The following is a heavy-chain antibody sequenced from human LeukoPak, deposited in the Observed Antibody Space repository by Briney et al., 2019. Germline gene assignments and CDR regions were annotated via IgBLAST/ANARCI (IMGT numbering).Heavy chain of an antibody. V-gene: IGHV3-21*01. CDR1: GFTFSSYS. CDR3: ARDSSFDFDY. CDR2: ISSSSSYI. D-gene: IGHD6-6*01. Sequence: PGGSLRLSCAASGFTFSSYSMNWVRQAPGKGLEWVSSISSSSSYIYYADSVKGRFTISRDNAKNSPYLQMNSLRAEDTAVYYCARDSSFDFDYWGQGTLVTVSS. J-gene: IGHJ4*02.